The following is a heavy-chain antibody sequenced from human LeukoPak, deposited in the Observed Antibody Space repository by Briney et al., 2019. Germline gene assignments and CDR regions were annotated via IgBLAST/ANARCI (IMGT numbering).Heavy chain of an antibody. CDR3: ARGLLVGHPYYCAMDV. V-gene: IGHV6-1*01. J-gene: IGHJ6*02. D-gene: IGHD2-8*02. Sequence: SQTLSLTCAISGDSVSSNSATWTWIRQSPSRGLEWLGGTYFRSKWYNDSAESVKSRISINPDTSKNQFSLQLSSETPEDTAVYYCARGLLVGHPYYCAMDVWGQGTTVSVSS. CDR2: TYFRSKWYN. CDR1: GDSVSSNSAT.